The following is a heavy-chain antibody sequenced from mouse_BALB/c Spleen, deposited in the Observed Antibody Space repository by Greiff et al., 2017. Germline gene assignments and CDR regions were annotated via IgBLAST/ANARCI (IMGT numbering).Heavy chain of an antibody. Sequence: EVQLQQSGPELVQPGASVKISCTASGYTFTDYNMHWVKQSHGKSLEWIGYICPYNGGTGYNQKFKSKATLTVDNSSSTAYMELRSLTSEDSAVYYCASPSYYGSSNYAMDYWGQGTSVTVSS. CDR1: GYTFTDYN. J-gene: IGHJ4*01. V-gene: IGHV1S29*02. CDR2: ICPYNGGT. CDR3: ASPSYYGSSNYAMDY. D-gene: IGHD1-1*01.